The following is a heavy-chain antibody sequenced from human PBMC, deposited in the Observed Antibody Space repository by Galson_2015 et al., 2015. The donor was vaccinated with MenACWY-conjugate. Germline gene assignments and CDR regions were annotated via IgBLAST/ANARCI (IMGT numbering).Heavy chain of an antibody. D-gene: IGHD1-26*01. CDR1: GFTFSSCA. V-gene: IGHV3-23*01. J-gene: IGHJ4*02. Sequence: SMRISCAASGFTFSSCAMSWVRQAPGKGLEWVSGITGSDGRTFYAASVKGRFTISRDNSKNTVYLQMNSLRAEDTAVYFCARGLGTGSFSELDSWGQGILVTVSS. CDR3: ARGLGTGSFSELDS. CDR2: ITGSDGRT.